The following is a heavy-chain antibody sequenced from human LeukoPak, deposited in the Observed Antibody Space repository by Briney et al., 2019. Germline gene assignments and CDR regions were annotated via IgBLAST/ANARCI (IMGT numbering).Heavy chain of an antibody. CDR1: GFTFSSYG. CDR3: ARDRLWFGELSHYGMDV. J-gene: IGHJ6*02. CDR2: IWYDGSNK. D-gene: IGHD3-10*01. V-gene: IGHV3-33*01. Sequence: GGSLRLSCAASGFTFSSYGMHWVRQAPGKGLEWGAVIWYDGSNKYYADSVKGRFTISRDNSKNTLYLQMNSLRAEDTAVYYCARDRLWFGELSHYGMDVWGQGTTVTVSS.